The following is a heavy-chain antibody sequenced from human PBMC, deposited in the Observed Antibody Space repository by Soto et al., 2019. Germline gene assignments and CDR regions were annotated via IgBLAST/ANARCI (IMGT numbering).Heavy chain of an antibody. CDR1: GDTFTTYD. J-gene: IGHJ4*02. Sequence: ASVKVSCKASGDTFTTYDINWVRQATGHGLEWMGWINPNSGNIGYAQRFQGRVTMTRDTAIRTAYMEVSSPRSDDTAVYYCARGPASGSYYLLDYWGQGTLVTVYS. V-gene: IGHV1-8*01. CDR2: INPNSGNI. D-gene: IGHD3-10*01. CDR3: ARGPASGSYYLLDY.